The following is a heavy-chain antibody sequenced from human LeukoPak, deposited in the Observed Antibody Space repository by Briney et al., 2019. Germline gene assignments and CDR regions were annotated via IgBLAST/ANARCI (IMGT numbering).Heavy chain of an antibody. V-gene: IGHV4-30-4*01. D-gene: IGHD4-17*01. J-gene: IGHJ5*02. CDR2: IYYSGST. CDR3: ARNDYGDYAWFDP. Sequence: SETLSLTCTVSGGSISSGDYYWSWIRQPPGKGLEWIGYIYYSGSTYYNPSLKSRVTISVDTSKNQFSLKLSSVTAADTAVYYCARNDYGDYAWFDPWGQGTRVTVSS. CDR1: GGSISSGDYY.